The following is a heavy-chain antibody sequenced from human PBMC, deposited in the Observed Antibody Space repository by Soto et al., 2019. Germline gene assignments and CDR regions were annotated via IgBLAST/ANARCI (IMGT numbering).Heavy chain of an antibody. D-gene: IGHD2-15*01. CDR2: IYAGGST. Sequence: SETLSLTCTVSGGSISSYYWSWIRQPAGKXLEWIGRIYAGGSTNYNPSLKSRVTMSVDTSKNQFSLRLTSVTAADTAVYYCARASVGPPGGGSWIMPFDFWGQGTLVTVSS. CDR1: GGSISSYY. J-gene: IGHJ4*02. CDR3: ARASVGPPGGGSWIMPFDF. V-gene: IGHV4-4*07.